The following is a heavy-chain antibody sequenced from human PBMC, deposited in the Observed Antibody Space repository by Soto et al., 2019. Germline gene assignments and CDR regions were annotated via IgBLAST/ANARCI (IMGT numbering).Heavy chain of an antibody. CDR3: ARSFGAYYDFWSGTDPYYYMDV. V-gene: IGHV4-59*08. CDR2: IYYSGST. Sequence: PSETLSLTCTVSGGSISSYYWSRIRQPPGKGLEWIGYIYYSGSTNYNPSLKSRVTISVDTSKNQFSLKLSSVTAADTAVYYCARSFGAYYDFWSGTDPYYYMDVWGKGTTVTVSS. D-gene: IGHD3-3*01. J-gene: IGHJ6*03. CDR1: GGSISSYY.